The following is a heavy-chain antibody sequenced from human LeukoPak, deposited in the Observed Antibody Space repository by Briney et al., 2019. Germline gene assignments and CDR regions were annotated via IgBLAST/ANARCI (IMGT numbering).Heavy chain of an antibody. CDR3: ARVNYYDSSGYLDY. D-gene: IGHD3-22*01. V-gene: IGHV4-38-2*02. CDR1: GSSITTYTH. CDR2: IHHTGNT. Sequence: SETLSLTCTVSGSSITTYTHWGWIRQSPGKGLEWIASIHHTGNTYYNPSLESRVTISIDTSKNQFSLKLSSMTAADTAVYYCARVNYYDSSGYLDYWGQGTLVTVSS. J-gene: IGHJ4*02.